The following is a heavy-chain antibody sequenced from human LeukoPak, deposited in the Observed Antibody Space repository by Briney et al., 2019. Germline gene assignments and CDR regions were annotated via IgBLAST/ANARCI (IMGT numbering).Heavy chain of an antibody. CDR3: AKDLYGFYAMDV. CDR1: GFTFSIYT. Sequence: GGSLRLSCAASGFTFSIYTMHWVRQAPGQGLEWVARISEDGTYQHYTDSVKGRFTISRDNSGNTLYLQMNSLRAEDTAVYYCAKDLYGFYAMDVWGQGTTVTVSS. V-gene: IGHV3-30-3*01. J-gene: IGHJ6*02. D-gene: IGHD4-17*01. CDR2: ISEDGTYQ.